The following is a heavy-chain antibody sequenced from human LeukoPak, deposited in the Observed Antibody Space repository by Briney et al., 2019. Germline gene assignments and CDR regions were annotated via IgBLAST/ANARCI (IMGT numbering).Heavy chain of an antibody. J-gene: IGHJ4*02. CDR1: GGTFSSYA. D-gene: IGHD4-17*01. CDR2: IIPILGIA. CDR3: ARGRYGDYSFDY. V-gene: IGHV1-69*04. Sequence: SVKVSCKASGGTFSSYAISWVRQAPGQGLEWMGRIIPILGIANYAQKFQGRVTVTADKSTSTAYMELSSLRSEDTAVYYCARGRYGDYSFDYWGQGTLVTVSS.